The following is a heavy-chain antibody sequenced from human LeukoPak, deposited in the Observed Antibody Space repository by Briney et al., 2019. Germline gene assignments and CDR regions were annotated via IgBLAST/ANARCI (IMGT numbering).Heavy chain of an antibody. CDR3: AREVGYSSSWYGRFDP. Sequence: GASVKVSCKASGYTFTGHYMHWVRQAPGRGLEWMGRINPNSGGTNFAQKFQGRVTMTRDTSISTSYLELNSLRSDDTAVYYCAREVGYSSSWYGRFDPWGQGTLVTVSS. CDR2: INPNSGGT. J-gene: IGHJ5*02. V-gene: IGHV1-2*06. D-gene: IGHD6-13*01. CDR1: GYTFTGHY.